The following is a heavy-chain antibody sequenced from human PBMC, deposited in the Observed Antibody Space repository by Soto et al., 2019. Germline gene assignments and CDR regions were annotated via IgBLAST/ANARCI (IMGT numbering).Heavy chain of an antibody. CDR3: ARDGGYCSSTSCYSNPNTYYFDY. CDR2: IWYDGSNK. Sequence: QVQLVESGGGVVQPGRSLRLSCAASGFTFSSYGMHWVRQAPGKGLEWVAVIWYDGSNKYYADSVKGRFTISRDNSKNPXXLXMXXLRAEDTAVYYCARDGGYCSSTSCYSNPNTYYFDYWGQGTLVTVSS. V-gene: IGHV3-33*01. CDR1: GFTFSSYG. J-gene: IGHJ4*02. D-gene: IGHD2-2*01.